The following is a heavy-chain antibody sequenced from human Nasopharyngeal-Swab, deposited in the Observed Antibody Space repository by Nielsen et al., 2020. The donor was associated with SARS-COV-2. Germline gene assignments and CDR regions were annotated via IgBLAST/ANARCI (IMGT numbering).Heavy chain of an antibody. Sequence: WIRQPPGKRLEWVSVIYSGGSTYYADSVKGRFTISRDNSKNTLYLQMNSLRAEDTAVYYCTTGTTGNPTYYYYYGMDVWGQGTTVTVSS. V-gene: IGHV3-53*01. CDR2: IYSGGST. J-gene: IGHJ6*02. CDR3: TTGTTGNPTYYYYYGMDV. D-gene: IGHD1-1*01.